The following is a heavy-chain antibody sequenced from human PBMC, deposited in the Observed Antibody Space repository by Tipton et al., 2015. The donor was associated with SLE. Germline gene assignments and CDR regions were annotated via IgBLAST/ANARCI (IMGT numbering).Heavy chain of an antibody. CDR2: IRSKAYGGTT. CDR3: TRDRPHSSGYLGFDY. J-gene: IGHJ4*02. CDR1: GFTVSSNY. V-gene: IGHV3-49*04. D-gene: IGHD3-22*01. Sequence: SLRLSCAASGFTVSSNYMSWVRQAPGKGLEWVGFIRSKAYGGTTEYAASVKGRFTISRDDSKSIAYLQMNSLKTEDTAVYYCTRDRPHSSGYLGFDYWGQGTLVTVSS.